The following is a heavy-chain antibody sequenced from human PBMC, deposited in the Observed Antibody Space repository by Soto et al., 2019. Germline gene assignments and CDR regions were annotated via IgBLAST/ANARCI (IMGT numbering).Heavy chain of an antibody. CDR1: GFTLSSNA. V-gene: IGHV3-23*01. CDR2: ISGSDGST. D-gene: IGHD6-13*01. J-gene: IGHJ4*02. CDR3: ARRSSSWYFDY. Sequence: EVQLLESGGGLVQPGGSLRLSCAASGFTLSSNAMNWVRQAPGKGLEWVSVISGSDGSTYYADSVKGRFTISRDNSKNTLNLQMNSLRAEDTAVYYCARRSSSWYFDYWGQGTLVTVSS.